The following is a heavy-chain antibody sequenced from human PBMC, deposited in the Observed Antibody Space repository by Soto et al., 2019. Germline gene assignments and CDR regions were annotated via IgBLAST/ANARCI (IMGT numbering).Heavy chain of an antibody. D-gene: IGHD4-17*01. CDR3: AIDLGYGDYFDY. V-gene: IGHV3-7*03. Sequence: GGSLRLSCAASGFTFSSYWMSWVRQAPGKGLEWVANINKDGSEKYYVDSVKGRFTISRDNAKNSLYLQMNSLRAEDTSVYYCAIDLGYGDYFDYWGQGTLVTVSS. CDR1: GFTFSSYW. CDR2: INKDGSEK. J-gene: IGHJ4*02.